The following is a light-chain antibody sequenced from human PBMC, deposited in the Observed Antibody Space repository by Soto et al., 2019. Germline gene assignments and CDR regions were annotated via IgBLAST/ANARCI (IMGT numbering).Light chain of an antibody. V-gene: IGKV3-15*01. CDR2: DAS. J-gene: IGKJ5*01. CDR1: QSVGGD. Sequence: IVMTQSPATLSLFPGDRVTLSCRASQSVGGDLAWYQQRPGQAPRLLIFDASTRATGIPARFSGSGSGTEFTLSITSLQSEDSAVYYCQQSNGWRPIPFGQGTRLAI. CDR3: QQSNGWRPIP.